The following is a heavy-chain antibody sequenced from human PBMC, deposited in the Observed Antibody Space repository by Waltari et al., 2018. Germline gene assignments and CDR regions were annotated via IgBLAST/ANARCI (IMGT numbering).Heavy chain of an antibody. CDR3: ARLLEGLEPYIDY. CDR1: GGSISSSSYY. V-gene: IGHV4-39*01. D-gene: IGHD1-1*01. Sequence: QLQLQESGPGLVKPSETLSLTCTVSGGSISSSSYYWGWIRQPPGKGLEGIGSIYYSGSPYYHPSLKSRVTISVDTSKNRFSLKLSSVTAADTAVYYCARLLEGLEPYIDYWGQGTLVTVSS. CDR2: IYYSGSP. J-gene: IGHJ4*02.